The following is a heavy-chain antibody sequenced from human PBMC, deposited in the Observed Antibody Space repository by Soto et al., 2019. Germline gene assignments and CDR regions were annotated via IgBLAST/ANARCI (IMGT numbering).Heavy chain of an antibody. CDR3: ARGTLTSSYFDY. CDR1: GFTFSSYS. V-gene: IGHV3-48*02. J-gene: IGHJ4*02. Sequence: GGSLRLSCAASGFTFSSYSMNWVRQAPGKGLEWVSYISSSSTIYYADSVKGRFTISRDNAKNSLYLQMNSLRDEDTAVYYCARGTLTSSYFDYWGQGTLVTVSS. CDR2: ISSSSTI. D-gene: IGHD2-2*01.